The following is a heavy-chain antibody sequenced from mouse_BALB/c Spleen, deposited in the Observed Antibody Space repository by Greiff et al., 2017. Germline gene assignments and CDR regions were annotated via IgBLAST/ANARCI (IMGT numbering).Heavy chain of an antibody. CDR2: ISSGGSYT. CDR3: ARESGLDY. J-gene: IGHJ2*01. Sequence: EVKLVESGGGLVKPGGSLKLSCAASGFTFSSYTMSWVRQTPDKRLEWVATISSGGSYTYYPDSVKGRFTISRDNAKNTLYLQMSSLKSEDTAMYYCARESGLDYWGQGTTLTVSS. CDR1: GFTFSSYT. V-gene: IGHV5-6*03.